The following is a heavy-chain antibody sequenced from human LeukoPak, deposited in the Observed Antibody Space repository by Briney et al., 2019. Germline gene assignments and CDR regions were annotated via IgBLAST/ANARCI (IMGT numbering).Heavy chain of an antibody. CDR3: ARGALTTENYFDY. V-gene: IGHV3-30*04. J-gene: IGHJ4*02. D-gene: IGHD4-11*01. CDR1: GFTFSSYA. Sequence: PGRSLGLSCAASGFTFSSYAMHWVRQAPGKGLEWVAVISYDGSNKYYAGSVRGRFTISRDNSKNTLYLQMNSLRAEDTAVYYCARGALTTENYFDYWGQGTLVTVSS. CDR2: ISYDGSNK.